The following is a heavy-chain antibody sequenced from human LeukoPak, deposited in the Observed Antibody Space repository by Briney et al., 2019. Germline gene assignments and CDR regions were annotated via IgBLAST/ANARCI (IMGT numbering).Heavy chain of an antibody. D-gene: IGHD2-2*01. CDR1: GYTFTSYY. V-gene: IGHV1-46*01. CDR3: ARDMGVVPAAMRYFDY. J-gene: IGHJ4*02. CDR2: TNPSGGST. Sequence: ASVKVSCKASGYTFTSYYMHWVRQAPGQGLEWMGITNPSGGSTSYAQKFQGRVTMTRDTSTSTVYMELSSLRSEDTAVYYCARDMGVVPAAMRYFDYWGQGTLVTVSS.